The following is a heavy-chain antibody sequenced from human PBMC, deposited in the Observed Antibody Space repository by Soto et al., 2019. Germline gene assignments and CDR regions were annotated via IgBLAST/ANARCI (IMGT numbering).Heavy chain of an antibody. CDR2: ISYDGSNK. J-gene: IGHJ4*02. V-gene: IGHV3-30*18. CDR1: GFTFSSYG. CDR3: AKDSSGYFDY. D-gene: IGHD3-22*01. Sequence: GGSLRLSCAASGFTFSSYGMHWVRQAPGKGLEWVAVISYDGSNKYYADSVKGRFTISRDNSKNTLYLQMNGLRAEDTAVYYCAKDSSGYFDYWGQGTLVTVSS.